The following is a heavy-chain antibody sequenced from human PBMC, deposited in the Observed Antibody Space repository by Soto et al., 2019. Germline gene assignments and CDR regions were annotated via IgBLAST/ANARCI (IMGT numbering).Heavy chain of an antibody. V-gene: IGHV3-7*05. J-gene: IGHJ6*02. Sequence: GGSLRLSCAASGFTFTSYWMSWVRQAPGKGLEWVANIKQDRSEKNYVDYVKGRFTISRENAENSAFLQMKSLRAEDTAVYYFAMGTLYYDILTGYPWGGMDVWGQGTTVTVSS. CDR3: AMGTLYYDILTGYPWGGMDV. CDR1: GFTFTSYW. D-gene: IGHD3-9*01. CDR2: IKQDRSEK.